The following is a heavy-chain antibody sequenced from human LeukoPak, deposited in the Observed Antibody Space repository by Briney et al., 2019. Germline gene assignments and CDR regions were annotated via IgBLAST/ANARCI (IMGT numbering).Heavy chain of an antibody. J-gene: IGHJ4*02. CDR3: ATLPYYGGNSGGRVDY. V-gene: IGHV1-2*02. Sequence: ASVKVSCNASGYTFTGYYMHGVRQAPGQGLEWMGWINPNSGGTNYAQKFQGRVTMTRDTSISTAYMELSRLRSDDTAVYYCATLPYYGGNSGGRVDYWGQGTLVTVSS. CDR1: GYTFTGYY. CDR2: INPNSGGT. D-gene: IGHD4-23*01.